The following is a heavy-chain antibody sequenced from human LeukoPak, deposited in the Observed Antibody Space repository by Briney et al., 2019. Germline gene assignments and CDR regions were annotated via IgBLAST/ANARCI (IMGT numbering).Heavy chain of an antibody. CDR3: ARGRGSGWFYWYFDL. CDR2: IYTSGST. V-gene: IGHV4-61*02. D-gene: IGHD6-19*01. Sequence: SQTLSLTCTVSGGSISSGSYYWSWIRQAAGKGLEWIGRIYTSGSTNYNPSLKSRVTISVDTSKNQFSLKLSSVTAAGTAVYYCARGRGSGWFYWYFDLWGRGTLVTVSS. J-gene: IGHJ2*01. CDR1: GGSISSGSYY.